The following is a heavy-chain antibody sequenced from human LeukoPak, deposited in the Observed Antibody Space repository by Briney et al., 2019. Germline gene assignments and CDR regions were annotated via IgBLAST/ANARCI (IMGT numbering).Heavy chain of an antibody. Sequence: ASVKVSCKASGFTFSNSAIQWVRQARGQRLEWIGWIIVGSGRTHYAQNLQERLTITRDMSTNTAYMELSGLRSEDTAVYYCAAELYSGAYGRCCSFAFWGQGTLVTVSS. V-gene: IGHV1-58*02. CDR3: AAELYSGAYGRCCSFAF. D-gene: IGHD1-26*01. CDR2: IIVGSGRT. J-gene: IGHJ4*02. CDR1: GFTFSNSA.